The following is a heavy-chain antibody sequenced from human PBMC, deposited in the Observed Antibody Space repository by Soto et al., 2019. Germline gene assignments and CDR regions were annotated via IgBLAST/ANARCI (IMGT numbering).Heavy chain of an antibody. CDR2: INSDGSST. Sequence: HPGGSLRFSCAASGFTFSSYWIHWVRQAPGKGLVWVSHINSDGSSTTYVDSVKGRFTISRDNAKNTLYLQMNSLRAEDTAVYYCARDLPGTGIDYWGRGTLVTVSS. D-gene: IGHD6-13*01. J-gene: IGHJ4*02. CDR3: ARDLPGTGIDY. CDR1: GFTFSSYW. V-gene: IGHV3-74*03.